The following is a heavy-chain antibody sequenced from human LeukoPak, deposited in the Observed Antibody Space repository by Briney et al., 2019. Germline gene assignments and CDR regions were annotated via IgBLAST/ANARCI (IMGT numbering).Heavy chain of an antibody. Sequence: ASVKVSCKASGGTFSSYAISWVRQAPGQGLEWMGGIIPIFGTANYAQKFQGRVTITADESTSTAYMELSSLRSEDTAVYYCAREEKIDYSNYPNWFDPWGHGTLVTVSS. CDR2: IIPIFGTA. CDR3: AREEKIDYSNYPNWFDP. D-gene: IGHD4-11*01. V-gene: IGHV1-69*13. CDR1: GGTFSSYA. J-gene: IGHJ5*02.